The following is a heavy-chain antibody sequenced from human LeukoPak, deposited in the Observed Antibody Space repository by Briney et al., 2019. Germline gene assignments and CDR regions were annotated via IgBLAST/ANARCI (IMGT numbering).Heavy chain of an antibody. V-gene: IGHV1-69*05. D-gene: IGHD6-6*01. CDR2: IIPIFGTA. CDR3: ARGIYSSSSDFDY. CDR1: GGTFSSCA. J-gene: IGHJ4*02. Sequence: EASVKVSCKASGGTFSSCAISWVRQAPGQGLEWMGGIIPIFGTANYAQKFQGRVTITTDESTSTAYMELSSLRSEDTAVYYCARGIYSSSSDFDYWGQGTLVTVSS.